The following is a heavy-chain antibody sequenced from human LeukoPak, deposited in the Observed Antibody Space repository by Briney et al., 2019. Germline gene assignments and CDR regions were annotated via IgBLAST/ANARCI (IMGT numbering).Heavy chain of an antibody. CDR1: GGSISSYY. J-gene: IGHJ3*02. CDR2: IYYSGST. D-gene: IGHD4-23*01. V-gene: IGHV4-59*01. Sequence: SETLSLTCTVSGGSISSYYWSWIRQPPGKGLEWIGYIYYSGSTNYNPSLKSRVTIPVDTSKNQFSLKLSSMTAADTAVYYCARVSGGGAFDIWGQGTMVTVSS. CDR3: ARVSGGGAFDI.